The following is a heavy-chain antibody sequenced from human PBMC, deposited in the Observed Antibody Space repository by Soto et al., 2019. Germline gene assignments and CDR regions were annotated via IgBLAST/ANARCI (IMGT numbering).Heavy chain of an antibody. D-gene: IGHD6-13*01. CDR3: ARDLQSSSWTFGY. CDR1: GYTFTSYA. V-gene: IGHV1-3*01. J-gene: IGHJ4*02. CDR2: INAGNGNT. Sequence: GASVKVSCKASGYTFTSYAMHWVRQAPGQRLEWIGWINAGNGNTKYSQKFQGRVTITRDTSASTAYMELSSLRSEDTAVYYCARDLQSSSWTFGYWGQGTLVTVSS.